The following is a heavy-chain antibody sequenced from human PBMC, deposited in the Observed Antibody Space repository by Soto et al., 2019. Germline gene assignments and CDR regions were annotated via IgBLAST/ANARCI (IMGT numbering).Heavy chain of an antibody. CDR1: GGSIGNYY. V-gene: IGHV4-4*07. CDR3: ARPTTYSSPWFDD. J-gene: IGHJ5*02. D-gene: IGHD6-19*01. Sequence: SETLSLTCTVSGGSIGNYYWTWIRQPAGKGLEWIGRIYTSGTTNYNPSLKSRVTMLIDPSRNQFSLRLSSVTAAVTALHYCARPTTYSSPWFDDWGPGTLVTVSS. CDR2: IYTSGTT.